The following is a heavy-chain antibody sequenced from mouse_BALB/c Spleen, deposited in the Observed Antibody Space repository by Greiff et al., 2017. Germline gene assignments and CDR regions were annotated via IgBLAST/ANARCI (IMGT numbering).Heavy chain of an antibody. CDR3: ARARYDVRYYFDY. J-gene: IGHJ2*01. CDR1: GFTFSDYY. Sequence: EVKLMESGGGLVKPGGSLKLSCAASGFTFSDYYMYWVRQTPEKRLEWVATISDGGSYTYYPDSVKGRFTISRDNAKNNLYLQMSSLKSEDTAMYYCARARYDVRYYFDYWGQGTTLTVSS. D-gene: IGHD2-14*01. V-gene: IGHV5-4*02. CDR2: ISDGGSYT.